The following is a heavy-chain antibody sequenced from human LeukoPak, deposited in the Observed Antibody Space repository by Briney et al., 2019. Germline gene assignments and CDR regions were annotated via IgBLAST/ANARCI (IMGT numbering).Heavy chain of an antibody. CDR3: ARAPGYDLYDY. V-gene: IGHV3-30-3*01. CDR2: ISYDGSNK. CDR1: GFTFSSYA. J-gene: IGHJ4*02. Sequence: GGSLRLSCAASGFTFSSYAMHWVRQAPGKGLEWVAVISYDGSNKYYADSVKGRFTISRDNSKNTLYLQMNSLRAEDAAVYYCARAPGYDLYDYWGQGTLVTVSS. D-gene: IGHD5-12*01.